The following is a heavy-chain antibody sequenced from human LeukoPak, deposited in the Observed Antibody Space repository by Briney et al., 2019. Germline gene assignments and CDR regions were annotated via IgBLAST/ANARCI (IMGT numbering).Heavy chain of an antibody. V-gene: IGHV6-1*01. J-gene: IGHJ6*02. CDR3: AREPYDFWSGSYGMDV. CDR1: GDSASSNSAA. Sequence: SQTLSLTCAISGDSASSNSAAWNWIRQSPSRGLEWLGRTYYRSKWYNDYAVSVKSRITINPDTSKNQFSLQLNSVTPEDTAVYYCAREPYDFWSGSYGMDVWGQGTTVTVSS. CDR2: TYYRSKWYN. D-gene: IGHD3-3*01.